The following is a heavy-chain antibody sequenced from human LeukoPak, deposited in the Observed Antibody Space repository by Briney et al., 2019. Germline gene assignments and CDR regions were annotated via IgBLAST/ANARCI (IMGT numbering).Heavy chain of an antibody. CDR1: GGTFSSNA. Sequence: WASVTVSFKASGGTFSSNAISWVRQAPGQGLEWMGGIIPIFGIANYAQKFQGRVTIAADKSTSTAYMELSSLRSEDTAVYYCASRPHYYDSSGYLYWGQGTLVTVSS. V-gene: IGHV1-69*10. CDR2: IIPIFGIA. J-gene: IGHJ4*02. CDR3: ASRPHYYDSSGYLY. D-gene: IGHD3-22*01.